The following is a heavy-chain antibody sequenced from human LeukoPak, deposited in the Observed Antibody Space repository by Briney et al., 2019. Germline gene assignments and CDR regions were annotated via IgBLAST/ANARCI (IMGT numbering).Heavy chain of an antibody. D-gene: IGHD3-3*01. CDR1: GFTFSSYS. Sequence: GGSLRLSCAASGFTFSSYSMNWVRQAPGKGLEWVSSISSSSSYIYYADSVKGRFTISRDNAKNLLYLQMNSLRAEDTAVYYCARGHSGITIFGVVAIGKNGDYWGQGTLVTVSS. V-gene: IGHV3-21*01. J-gene: IGHJ4*02. CDR2: ISSSSSYI. CDR3: ARGHSGITIFGVVAIGKNGDY.